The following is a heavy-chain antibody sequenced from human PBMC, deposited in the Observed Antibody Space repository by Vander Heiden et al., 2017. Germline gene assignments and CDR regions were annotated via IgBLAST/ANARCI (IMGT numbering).Heavy chain of an antibody. Sequence: QVQLQESGPGLVKPSETLSLTCIVSGGSISSHYWSWIRQPAGKGLEWIGRIYSSGDTNYNPSLKSRLTMSVDTSKNQFSLKLNSVTAADTAVYYCARDNYDSSGYYYVRDYWGQGTLVTVSS. D-gene: IGHD3-22*01. V-gene: IGHV4-4*07. CDR3: ARDNYDSSGYYYVRDY. CDR1: GGSISSHY. CDR2: IYSSGDT. J-gene: IGHJ4*02.